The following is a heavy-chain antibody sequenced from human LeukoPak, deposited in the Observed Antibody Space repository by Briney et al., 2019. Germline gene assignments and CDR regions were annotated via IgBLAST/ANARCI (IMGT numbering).Heavy chain of an antibody. J-gene: IGHJ6*03. V-gene: IGHV1-8*01. CDR1: GYTFTSYD. CDR2: MNPNSGNT. Sequence: ASVKVSCKASGYTFTSYDINWVRQATGQGLEWMGWMNPNSGNTGYAQKFQGRVTMTRNTSISTAYMELSSLRSEDTAVYYCARGASDYYYYYYYMDVWGKGTTVTISS. CDR3: ARGASDYYYYYYYMDV.